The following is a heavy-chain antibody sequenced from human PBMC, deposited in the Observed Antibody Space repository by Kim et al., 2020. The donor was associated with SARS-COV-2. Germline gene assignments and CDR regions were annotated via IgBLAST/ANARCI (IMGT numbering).Heavy chain of an antibody. V-gene: IGHV3-9*01. Sequence: YADSVRCRFTIYRDNGKNSLYLQMNSLRAEDTAFYFCVKDKGTGWNTLDYWGQGTLVSVSS. CDR3: VKDKGTGWNTLDY. D-gene: IGHD6-19*01. J-gene: IGHJ4*02.